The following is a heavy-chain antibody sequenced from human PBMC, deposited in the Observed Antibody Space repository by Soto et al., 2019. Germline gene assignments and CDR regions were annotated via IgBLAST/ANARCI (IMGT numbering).Heavy chain of an antibody. V-gene: IGHV1-69*01. CDR3: ASGGGYESRYYFDY. CDR2: IIPIFGTA. CDR1: GGTFSSYA. J-gene: IGHJ4*02. Sequence: QVQLVQSGAEVKKPGSSVKVSCKASGGTFSSYAISWVRQAPGQGLEWMGEIIPIFGTANYAQKFQGRVTITADESTSTAYMELSSLRSEDTAVYYCASGGGYESRYYFDYWGQGTLVTVSS. D-gene: IGHD5-12*01.